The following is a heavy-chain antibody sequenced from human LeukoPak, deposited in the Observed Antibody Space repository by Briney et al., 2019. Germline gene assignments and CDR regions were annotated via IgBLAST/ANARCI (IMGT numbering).Heavy chain of an antibody. Sequence: PGETLRLSCAASGFTFRNYWMSWVRRAPGKGLEWVANINKGGSETYYVASMRGRFTISRDNAEESLYLQMNSLRVGDTAVYYCARDFWGAYRVDYFDYWGRGTVDSVSS. D-gene: IGHD3-3*01. CDR3: ARDFWGAYRVDYFDY. J-gene: IGHJ4*02. CDR1: GFTFRNYW. V-gene: IGHV3-7*01. CDR2: INKGGSET.